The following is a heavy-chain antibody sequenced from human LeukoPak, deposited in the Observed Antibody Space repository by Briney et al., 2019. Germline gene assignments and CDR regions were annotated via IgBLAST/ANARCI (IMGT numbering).Heavy chain of an antibody. CDR3: ARGRFSYDNTGYSSFYY. CDR2: IAFDDTDR. J-gene: IGHJ4*02. Sequence: GGSLRLSCAASGFIFGDYAMHWVRQAPGKGLEWVAAIAFDDTDRYYIDSVKGRFTISRDNARNSLYLQMNSLRAEDTAVYYCARGRFSYDNTGYSSFYYWGQGTLVTVSS. CDR1: GFIFGDYA. V-gene: IGHV3-30*04. D-gene: IGHD3-22*01.